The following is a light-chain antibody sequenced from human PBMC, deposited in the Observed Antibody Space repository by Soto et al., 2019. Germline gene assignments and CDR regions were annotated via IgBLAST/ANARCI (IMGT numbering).Light chain of an antibody. CDR2: DNN. Sequence: QSALTQPTSVSAAPGQKVTISCSGRSSNIGSHYVSWYQQFPGTAPKLLIYDNNQRPSGIPDRFSASKSGTSATLGITGLQPGDEADYYCGTWDSSLTAGVFGTGTKLTVL. J-gene: IGLJ1*01. V-gene: IGLV1-51*01. CDR1: SSNIGSHY. CDR3: GTWDSSLTAGV.